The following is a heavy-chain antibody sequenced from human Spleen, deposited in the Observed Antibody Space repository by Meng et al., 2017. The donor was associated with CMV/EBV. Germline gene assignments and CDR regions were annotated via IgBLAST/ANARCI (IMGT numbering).Heavy chain of an antibody. D-gene: IGHD3-3*01. J-gene: IGHJ5*02. CDR1: GFNFNNYW. Sequence: GESLKISCVGSGFNFNNYWMNWVRQAPGKGLEWVANINEDGSETYYLDSVKGRFTISRDNAKNSLFLQMNSLRADDTAVYYCVRDLPPYYDFWSGYLDLWGQGTLVTVSS. V-gene: IGHV3-7*01. CDR2: INEDGSET. CDR3: VRDLPPYYDFWSGYLDL.